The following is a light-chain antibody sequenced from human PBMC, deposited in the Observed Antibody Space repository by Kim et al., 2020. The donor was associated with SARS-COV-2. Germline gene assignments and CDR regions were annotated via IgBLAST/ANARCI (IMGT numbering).Light chain of an antibody. CDR2: GAS. CDR1: QSVSGSY. Sequence: SPRERATLACRASQSVSGSYLAWYQQKPGQAPRLLIFGASSRATGIPDRFSGSGSGTDFTLTISRLEPEDFAVYYCQHYGSSRWTFGQGTKVDIK. CDR3: QHYGSSRWT. J-gene: IGKJ1*01. V-gene: IGKV3-20*01.